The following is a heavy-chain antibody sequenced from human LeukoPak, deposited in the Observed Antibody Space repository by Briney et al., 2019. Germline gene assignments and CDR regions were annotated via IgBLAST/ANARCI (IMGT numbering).Heavy chain of an antibody. V-gene: IGHV3-21*01. CDR1: GFTFSSYS. J-gene: IGHJ6*02. CDR2: ISSSSSYI. Sequence: PGGSLRLSCAASGFTFSSYSMNWVRQAPGKGLEWVSSISSSSSYIYYADSVKGRFTISRDDAKNSLYLQMNSLRAEDTAVYYCARDLGDCSSTSCHFWGQGTTVTVSS. CDR3: ARDLGDCSSTSCHF. D-gene: IGHD2-2*01.